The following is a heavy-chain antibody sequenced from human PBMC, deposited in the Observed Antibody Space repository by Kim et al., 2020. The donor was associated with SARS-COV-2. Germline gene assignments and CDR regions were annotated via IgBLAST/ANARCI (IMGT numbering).Heavy chain of an antibody. CDR2: ISGSGNYI. J-gene: IGHJ4*02. CDR3: TRGDRGGDY. Sequence: GGSLRLSCAASGFTFTDYSMNWVRQAPGKGLEWVSSISGSGNYIYYEDSMKGRFTISRDNAKKSLYLQVNSLRADDTAVYYCTRGDRGGDYWGQGTLVTVSS. V-gene: IGHV3-21*01. D-gene: IGHD3-16*01. CDR1: GFTFTDYS.